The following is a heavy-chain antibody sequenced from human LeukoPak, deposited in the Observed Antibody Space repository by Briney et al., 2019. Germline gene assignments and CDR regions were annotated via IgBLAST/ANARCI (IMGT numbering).Heavy chain of an antibody. CDR2: IGISRSII. J-gene: IGHJ6*02. Sequence: GSLRLSCEASGLTFSGSAMNWVRQAPGKGPEWISHIGISRSIIYYADSVKGRFTISRDNAKNTLYLQMNSLRAEDTAVYYCARDQAVAGYYGSGSFSYGMDVWGQGTTVSVSS. CDR3: ARDQAVAGYYGSGSFSYGMDV. CDR1: GLTFSGSA. D-gene: IGHD3-10*01. V-gene: IGHV3-48*04.